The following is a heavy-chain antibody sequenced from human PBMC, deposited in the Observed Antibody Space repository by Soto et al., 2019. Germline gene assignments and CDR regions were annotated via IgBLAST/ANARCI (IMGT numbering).Heavy chain of an antibody. J-gene: IGHJ4*02. D-gene: IGHD3-10*01. CDR3: AREMGVDISGYYLFDY. V-gene: IGHV3-21*01. CDR2: ISSTSTYI. Sequence: PGGSLRLSCAASGFTFSNYSINWVRQAPGKGLEWVSSISSTSTYIFYADSVKGRFTISRDNAQNSLYLQMNSLRAEDTAVYYCAREMGVDISGYYLFDYWGQGTLVTVSS. CDR1: GFTFSNYS.